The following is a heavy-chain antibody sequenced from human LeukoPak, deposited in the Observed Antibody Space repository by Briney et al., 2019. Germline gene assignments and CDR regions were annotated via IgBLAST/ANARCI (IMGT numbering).Heavy chain of an antibody. Sequence: SETLSLTCTVSGGSISSYYWSWIRQPAGKGLEWIGRIYTSGSTNYNPSLKSRVTMSVDTSKNQFSLKLSSVTAADTAVYYCARDRYSSSWFGKDYYYYYMDVWGKGTTVTISS. CDR3: ARDRYSSSWFGKDYYYYYMDV. CDR1: GGSISSYY. V-gene: IGHV4-4*07. CDR2: IYTSGST. J-gene: IGHJ6*03. D-gene: IGHD6-13*01.